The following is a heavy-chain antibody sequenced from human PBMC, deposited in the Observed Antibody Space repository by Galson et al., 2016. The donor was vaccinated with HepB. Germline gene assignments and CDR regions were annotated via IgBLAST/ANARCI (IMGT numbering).Heavy chain of an antibody. D-gene: IGHD6-13*01. Sequence: SETLSLTCAVFGGSLSGYYWTWIRQAPGKGLEWIGEINHSGESKYNPPLKSRVTISLDTSKNQFSLKLRSVTAADTAVYYCARGYSASWYSAWYFDLWGRGTLVTVSS. V-gene: IGHV4-34*01. CDR3: ARGYSASWYSAWYFDL. CDR2: INHSGES. J-gene: IGHJ2*01. CDR1: GGSLSGYY.